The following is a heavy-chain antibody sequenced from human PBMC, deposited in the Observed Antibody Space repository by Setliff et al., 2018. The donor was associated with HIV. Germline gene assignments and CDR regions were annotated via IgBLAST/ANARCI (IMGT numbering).Heavy chain of an antibody. V-gene: IGHV4-4*08. CDR3: ARDFNYGSGRYYYYMDV. D-gene: IGHD3-10*01. J-gene: IGHJ6*03. CDR1: GGAITGYY. Sequence: PSETLSLTCNVSGGAITGYYWSWVRQAPGKALESIASIYSGGSAIYHPSLKSRVTTSVDTSKNQFSLKLSSVTAADTAVYYCARDFNYGSGRYYYYMDVWGKGTTVTVSS. CDR2: IYSGGSA.